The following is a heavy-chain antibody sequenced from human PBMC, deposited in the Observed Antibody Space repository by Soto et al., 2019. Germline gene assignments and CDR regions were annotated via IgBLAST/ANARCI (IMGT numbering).Heavy chain of an antibody. CDR3: ARIPYSSASFDC. J-gene: IGHJ4*02. D-gene: IGHD6-19*01. Sequence: PSETLSLTCTVSGFSVSSTYWGWVRQSPGKGLEWIGYVYNSGSTIYSPSLRSRITISVDPSKNQFSLRLRSVTAADTAVYYCARIPYSSASFDCWGQGNLVTVSS. CDR2: VYNSGST. V-gene: IGHV4-59*02. CDR1: GFSVSSTY.